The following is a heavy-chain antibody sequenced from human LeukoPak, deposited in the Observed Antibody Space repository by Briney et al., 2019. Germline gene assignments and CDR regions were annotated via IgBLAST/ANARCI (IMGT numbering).Heavy chain of an antibody. J-gene: IGHJ6*02. Sequence: ASVKVSCKASGYTFTSYDINWVRQATGQGLEWMGWMNPNSGNTGYAQKFQGRVTMTRNTSISTAYMELSSLRSEDTAVYCCARGLRQQLAPRVYYYYYGMDVWGQGTTVTVSS. CDR3: ARGLRQQLAPRVYYYYYGMDV. D-gene: IGHD6-13*01. V-gene: IGHV1-8*01. CDR2: MNPNSGNT. CDR1: GYTFTSYD.